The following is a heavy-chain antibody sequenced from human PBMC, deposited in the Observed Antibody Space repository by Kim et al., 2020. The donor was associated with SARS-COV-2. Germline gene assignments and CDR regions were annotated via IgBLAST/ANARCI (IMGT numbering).Heavy chain of an antibody. CDR3: ATASCGGGSCYSDIDAFDI. CDR1: GFSFSSYA. CDR2: INYSGGRT. J-gene: IGHJ3*02. V-gene: IGHV3-23*01. D-gene: IGHD2-15*01. Sequence: GGSLRLSCATSGFSFSSYAMSWVRQAPGKGLEWVSGINYSGGRTYYADSVKGRFTISRDNYKNTVYLQMNSLRVEDAAIYYCATASCGGGSCYSDIDAFDIWGQGTKVTVSS.